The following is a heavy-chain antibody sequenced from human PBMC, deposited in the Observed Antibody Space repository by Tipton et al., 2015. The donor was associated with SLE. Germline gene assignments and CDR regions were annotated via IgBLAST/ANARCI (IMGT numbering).Heavy chain of an antibody. CDR3: AKGMGYCTGTSCYVEGYYFDY. V-gene: IGHV3-23*01. CDR1: GFTFSSYA. J-gene: IGHJ4*02. D-gene: IGHD2-2*01. Sequence: GSLRLSCAASGFTFSSYAMSWVRQAPGKGLEWVSTISGSGDSTYYADSVKGRFTISRDNSKNTLYLQMNSLRAEDTAVYYCAKGMGYCTGTSCYVEGYYFDYWGQGTLVTVSS. CDR2: ISGSGDST.